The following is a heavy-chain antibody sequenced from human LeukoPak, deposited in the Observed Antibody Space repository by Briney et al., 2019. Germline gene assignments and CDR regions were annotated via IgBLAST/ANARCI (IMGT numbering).Heavy chain of an antibody. V-gene: IGHV4-59*01. Sequence: SETLSLTCTVSGGSITSYYWTWIRQPPGKGLEWIGFIYGDGSTKYNPSLKSRVTMSVDTSKNQFSLKLSSATAADSAVYYCALGYCSGGSCYYLRWFDPWGQGTLVTVSS. CDR3: ALGYCSGGSCYYLRWFDP. J-gene: IGHJ5*02. D-gene: IGHD2-15*01. CDR1: GGSITSYY. CDR2: IYGDGST.